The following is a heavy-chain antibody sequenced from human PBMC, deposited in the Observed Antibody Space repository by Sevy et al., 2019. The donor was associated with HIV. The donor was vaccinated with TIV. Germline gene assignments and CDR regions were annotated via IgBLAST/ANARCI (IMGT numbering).Heavy chain of an antibody. J-gene: IGHJ4*02. V-gene: IGHV3-7*01. CDR3: ARDPYRAVATVDYFDY. CDR2: INQDGSEK. CDR1: GFTFSTYW. D-gene: IGHD5-12*01. Sequence: GGSLRLSCAASGFTFSTYWMTWVRQAPGKGLEWVANINQDGSEKYYVDSVKGRFTISRDNAKNSLYLQMNSLRAEDTAVYYCARDPYRAVATVDYFDYWGQGTLVTVSA.